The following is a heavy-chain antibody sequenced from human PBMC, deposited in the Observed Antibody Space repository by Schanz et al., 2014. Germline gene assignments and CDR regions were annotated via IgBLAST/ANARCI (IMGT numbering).Heavy chain of an antibody. Sequence: QVQLVQSGAAAKKPGASVRVSCKASGYTFTTYAMSWVRQAPGQGLEWVGWISVYTGNTKYGQKVQDRVTMTADTSTNTAYIELRGLRSDDTAVYYCEKAEYDILTDSYSRLDPWGQGSLXTVSS. V-gene: IGHV1-18*01. D-gene: IGHD3-9*01. CDR3: EKAEYDILTDSYSRLDP. J-gene: IGHJ5*02. CDR2: ISVYTGNT. CDR1: GYTFTTYA.